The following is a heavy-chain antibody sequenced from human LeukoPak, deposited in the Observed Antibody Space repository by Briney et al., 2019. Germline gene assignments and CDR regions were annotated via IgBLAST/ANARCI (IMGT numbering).Heavy chain of an antibody. D-gene: IGHD3-10*01. J-gene: IGHJ4*02. CDR1: GFTFSTIS. CDR3: ATGGVIITNFDC. V-gene: IGHV3-23*01. Sequence: GGSLRLSCAASGFTFSTISMSWVRQAPGKGLEWISVISSSGRSTYHADSVKGRLTISRDNSKNTMYLQMNSLRAEDTAVYYCATGGVIITNFDCWGQGTLVTVPS. CDR2: ISSSGRST.